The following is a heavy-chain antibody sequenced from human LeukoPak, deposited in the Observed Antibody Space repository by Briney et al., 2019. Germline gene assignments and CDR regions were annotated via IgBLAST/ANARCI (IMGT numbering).Heavy chain of an antibody. CDR2: IIPIFGTA. CDR3: AGTLRFLEWLNNYYFDY. V-gene: IGHV1-69*13. D-gene: IGHD3-3*01. Sequence: SVKVSCKASGGTFSSYAISWVRQAPGQGLEWMGGIIPIFGTANYAQKFQGRVTITADESTSTAYMELSSLRSEDTAVYYCAGTLRFLEWLNNYYFDYWGQGTLVTVSS. J-gene: IGHJ4*02. CDR1: GGTFSSYA.